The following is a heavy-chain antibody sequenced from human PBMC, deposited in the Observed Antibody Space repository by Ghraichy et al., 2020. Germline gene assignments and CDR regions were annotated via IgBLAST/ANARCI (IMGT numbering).Heavy chain of an antibody. D-gene: IGHD3-22*01. V-gene: IGHV3-7*03. Sequence: GGSLRLSCAASGFTFSSYWMSWVRQAPGKGLEWVANIKQDGSEKYYVDSVKGRFTISRDNAKNSLYLQMNSLRAEDTAVYYCARDLGSSGYYLVDYYYGMDVWGQGTTVTVSS. CDR2: IKQDGSEK. CDR1: GFTFSSYW. CDR3: ARDLGSSGYYLVDYYYGMDV. J-gene: IGHJ6*02.